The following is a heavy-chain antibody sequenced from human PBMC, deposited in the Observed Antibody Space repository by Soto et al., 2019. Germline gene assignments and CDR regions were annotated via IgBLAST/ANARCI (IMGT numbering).Heavy chain of an antibody. CDR1: GFTFSDYY. J-gene: IGHJ6*02. D-gene: IGHD3-3*01. Sequence: QVQLVESGGGLVKPGGSLRLSCAASGFTFSDYYMSWIRQAPGKGLEWVSYISSSSSYTNYADSVKGRFTISRDNAKNSLYLQMNSLRAQDTAVYYCARASPRYYDFWSGLHYYYYGMDVWGQGTTVTVSS. CDR2: ISSSSSYT. V-gene: IGHV3-11*06. CDR3: ARASPRYYDFWSGLHYYYYGMDV.